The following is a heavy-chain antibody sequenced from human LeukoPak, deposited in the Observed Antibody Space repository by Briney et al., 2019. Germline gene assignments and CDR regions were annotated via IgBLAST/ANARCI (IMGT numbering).Heavy chain of an antibody. Sequence: GGSLRLSCAASGFTFSSYSMNWVRQAPGKGLEWVSSISSSSSYIYYADSVKGRFTISRDNAKNSLYLQMNSLRAEDTAVYYCARDRGSNYYDSSGYSGYWGQGTLVTVSS. CDR3: ARDRGSNYYDSSGYSGY. CDR2: ISSSSSYI. V-gene: IGHV3-21*01. CDR1: GFTFSSYS. D-gene: IGHD3-22*01. J-gene: IGHJ4*02.